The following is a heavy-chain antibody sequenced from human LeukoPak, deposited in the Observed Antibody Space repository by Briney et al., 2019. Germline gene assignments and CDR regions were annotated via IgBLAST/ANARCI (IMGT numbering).Heavy chain of an antibody. CDR3: ARAGDAFDM. D-gene: IGHD3-10*01. J-gene: IGHJ3*02. Sequence: GGSLRLSCAASGFTFSDYYMSWIRQAPGKGLEWVSYISGSSTHTNYADSVKGRFTISRDNSKKTLFLQMNSLRAEDTAVYYCARAGDAFDMWGQGTMVTVSS. CDR2: ISGSSTHT. V-gene: IGHV3-11*06. CDR1: GFTFSDYY.